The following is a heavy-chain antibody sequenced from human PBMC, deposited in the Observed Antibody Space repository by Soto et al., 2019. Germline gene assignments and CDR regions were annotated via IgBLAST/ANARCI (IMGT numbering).Heavy chain of an antibody. J-gene: IGHJ4*02. V-gene: IGHV1-18*01. D-gene: IGHD3-22*01. Sequence: QVQLVQSGAEVKKPGASVKVSCKTSGYTFTSYDISWVRQAPGQGLEWMGWISSYNGYTNYAQKLQGRVTMTTDTSTSTAYMELRSLRSDDTAVYYCARSTRYDSSGYVDYWGQGTLVTVSS. CDR1: GYTFTSYD. CDR2: ISSYNGYT. CDR3: ARSTRYDSSGYVDY.